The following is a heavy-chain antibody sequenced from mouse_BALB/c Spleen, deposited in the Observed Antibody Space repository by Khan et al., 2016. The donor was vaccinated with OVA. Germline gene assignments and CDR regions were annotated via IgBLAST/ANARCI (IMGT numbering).Heavy chain of an antibody. CDR1: GYSITSGYA. D-gene: IGHD1-1*01. Sequence: EVQLQESGPGLVKPSQSLSLTCTVTGYSITSGYAWNWIRQFPGNKLEWMGYISYSGGTSYNPSLKSRISITRDTSKNQFFLQLNSVTTEDTATYDCARGNYYGYYSDYWGQGTPLTVSS. CDR2: ISYSGGT. CDR3: ARGNYYGYYSDY. V-gene: IGHV3-2*02. J-gene: IGHJ2*01.